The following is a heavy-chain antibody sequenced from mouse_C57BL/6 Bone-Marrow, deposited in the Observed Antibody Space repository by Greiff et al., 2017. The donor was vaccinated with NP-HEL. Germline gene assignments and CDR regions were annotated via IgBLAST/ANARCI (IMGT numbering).Heavy chain of an antibody. CDR3: ARPTTVVAKGIDYFDY. V-gene: IGHV1-19*01. J-gene: IGHJ2*01. D-gene: IGHD1-1*01. Sequence: EVQLQQSGPVLVKPGASVKMSCKASGYTFTDYYMNWVKQSHGKSLEWIGVINPYNGGTSYNQKFKGKATLTVDKSSSTAYMELNSLTSEDSAVYYCARPTTVVAKGIDYFDYWGQGTTLTVSS. CDR1: GYTFTDYY. CDR2: INPYNGGT.